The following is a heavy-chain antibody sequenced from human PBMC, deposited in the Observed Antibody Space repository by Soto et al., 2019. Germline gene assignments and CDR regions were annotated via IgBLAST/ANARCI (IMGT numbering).Heavy chain of an antibody. CDR2: LIPFFGTA. J-gene: IGHJ4*02. Sequence: QVQLVQSGAEVKKPGSSVKVSCKASGGSFASYAISWVRQAPGQGLEWVGGLIPFFGTANYAQWFQGRLTITADESTTTAYMELSSLRPEDTAIYYCARDRARSSSPGFDYWGQGTLVTVSS. D-gene: IGHD6-6*01. V-gene: IGHV1-69*01. CDR1: GGSFASYA. CDR3: ARDRARSSSPGFDY.